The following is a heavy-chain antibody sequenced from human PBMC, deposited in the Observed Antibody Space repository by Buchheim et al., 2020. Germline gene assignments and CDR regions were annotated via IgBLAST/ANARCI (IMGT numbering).Heavy chain of an antibody. J-gene: IGHJ6*02. CDR3: AKDARVDSWYGIYYYYYGMDV. CDR2: ISCDGSNK. CDR1: GFTFSSYG. V-gene: IGHV3-30*18. D-gene: IGHD6-13*01. Sequence: QVQLVESGGGVVQPGRSLRLSCAASGFTFSSYGMHWVRQAPGKGLEWVAVISCDGSNKYYADSVKGRFTISRDNSKNTLYLQMNSLRAEDTAVYYCAKDARVDSWYGIYYYYYGMDVWGQGTT.